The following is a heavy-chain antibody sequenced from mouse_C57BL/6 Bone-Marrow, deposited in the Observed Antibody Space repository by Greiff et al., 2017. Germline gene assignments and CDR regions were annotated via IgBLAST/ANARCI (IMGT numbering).Heavy chain of an antibody. CDR2: ISSGGDYI. D-gene: IGHD2-4*01. CDR1: GFTFSSYA. J-gene: IGHJ3*01. V-gene: IGHV5-9-1*02. Sequence: EVKVVESGEGLVKPGGSLKLSCAASGFTFSSYAMSWVRQTPEKRLEWVAYISSGGDYIYYADTVKGRFTISRDNARNTLYLQMSSLKSEDTAMYYCTRDLIRYDYGAWFAYWGQGTLVTVSA. CDR3: TRDLIRYDYGAWFAY.